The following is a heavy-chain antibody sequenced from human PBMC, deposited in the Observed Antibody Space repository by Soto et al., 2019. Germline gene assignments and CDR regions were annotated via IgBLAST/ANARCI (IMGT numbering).Heavy chain of an antibody. CDR2: INTSGGYT. CDR3: AKEGPGFFDY. D-gene: IGHD7-27*01. V-gene: IGHV3-23*01. CDR1: GFTFSSYA. Sequence: PGGSLRLSFATSGFTFSSYALKWVRQAPGKGLEWVSVINTSGGYTNYADSVKGRFTISRDNSKNTLYVQMNSLRAEDTAIYYCAKEGPGFFDYWGQGTLVTVSS. J-gene: IGHJ4*02.